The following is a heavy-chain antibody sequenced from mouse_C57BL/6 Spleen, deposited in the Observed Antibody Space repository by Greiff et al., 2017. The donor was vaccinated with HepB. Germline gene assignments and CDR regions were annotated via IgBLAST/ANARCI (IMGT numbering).Heavy chain of an antibody. J-gene: IGHJ4*01. CDR3: ARNGGYAMDY. CDR2: ISSGSSTI. V-gene: IGHV5-17*01. CDR1: GFTFSDYG. D-gene: IGHD1-1*01. Sequence: VQLVESGGGLVKPGGSLKLSCAASGFTFSDYGMHWVRQAPEKGLEWVAYISSGSSTIYYADTVKGRCTISRDNAKNTLFLQMTSLRSEDTAMYYCARNGGYAMDYWGQGTSVTVSS.